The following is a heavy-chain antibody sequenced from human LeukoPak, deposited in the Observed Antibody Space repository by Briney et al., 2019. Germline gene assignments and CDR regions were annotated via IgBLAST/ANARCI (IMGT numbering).Heavy chain of an antibody. V-gene: IGHV3-49*04. J-gene: IGHJ4*02. Sequence: PGGPLRLSCTASGFTFGDYAMSWVRQAPGKGLEWVGFIRSKAYGGTTEYAASVKGRFTISRDDSKSIAYLQMNSLKTEDTAVYYCTRDDGSGYYNFDYWGQGTLVTVSS. CDR3: TRDDGSGYYNFDY. D-gene: IGHD3-22*01. CDR2: IRSKAYGGTT. CDR1: GFTFGDYA.